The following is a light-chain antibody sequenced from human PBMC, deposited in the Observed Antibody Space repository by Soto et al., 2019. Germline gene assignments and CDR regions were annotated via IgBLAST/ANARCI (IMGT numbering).Light chain of an antibody. CDR2: GAS. CDR1: QSVSSSN. Sequence: EIVLTQSPGTLSLSPGERATLSCRASQSVSSSNLAWYQQKPGQAPRLLIYGASSRATGIPDRFSGSGSGTDFTLTITRLEPEDFAVYYCQQYGRSPYTFGQGTNLEI. J-gene: IGKJ2*01. CDR3: QQYGRSPYT. V-gene: IGKV3-20*01.